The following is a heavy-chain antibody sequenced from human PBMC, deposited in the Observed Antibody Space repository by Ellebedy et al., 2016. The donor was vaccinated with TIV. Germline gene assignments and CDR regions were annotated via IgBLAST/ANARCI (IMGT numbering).Heavy chain of an antibody. J-gene: IGHJ4*02. D-gene: IGHD3/OR15-3a*01. CDR2: ISYDGSEK. CDR3: AKDLVAGRGWTFDY. CDR1: GFSFSAYA. Sequence: GGSLRLSXEGSGFSFSAYAMHWVRQAPGKGLEWVAVISYDGSEKNYADSVKGRLTISRDNSKNTVYLQMNSLRAEDTAVYFCAKDLVAGRGWTFDYWGQGTRVTVSS. V-gene: IGHV3-30*18.